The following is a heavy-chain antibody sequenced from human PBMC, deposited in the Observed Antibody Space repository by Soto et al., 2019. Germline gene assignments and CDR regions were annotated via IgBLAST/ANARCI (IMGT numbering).Heavy chain of an antibody. CDR2: IIPFFGRA. CDR1: GGTFSSFA. D-gene: IGHD4-17*01. V-gene: IGHV1-69*01. Sequence: QVQLVQSGAEVKKPGSSVKVSCKASGGTFSSFAISWVRQAPGQGLEWMGGIIPFFGRAKDAQKFQGRVTITADEATSPAYMELSSLRSEDTAVYYCARATGPIAIYGDSAFYYYFYCMDVWGPGTTVTVSS. CDR3: ARATGPIAIYGDSAFYYYFYCMDV. J-gene: IGHJ6*02.